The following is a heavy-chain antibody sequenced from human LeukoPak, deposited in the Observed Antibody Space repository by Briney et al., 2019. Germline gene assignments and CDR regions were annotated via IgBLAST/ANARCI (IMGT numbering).Heavy chain of an antibody. D-gene: IGHD3-9*01. V-gene: IGHV4-59*12. Sequence: PSETLSLTCTVSGGSISSYYWSWIRQPPGKGLERIGYIYYSGSTNYNPSLKSRVTISVDTSKDQFSLKLSSVTAADTAVYYCARAATYYDILTGYYMGAFDIWGQGTMVTVSS. J-gene: IGHJ3*02. CDR1: GGSISSYY. CDR2: IYYSGST. CDR3: ARAATYYDILTGYYMGAFDI.